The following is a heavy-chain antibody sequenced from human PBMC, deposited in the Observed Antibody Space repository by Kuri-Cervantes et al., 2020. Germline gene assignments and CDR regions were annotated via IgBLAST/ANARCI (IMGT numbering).Heavy chain of an antibody. D-gene: IGHD3-22*01. V-gene: IGHV3-30-3*01. CDR1: GFAFSSHS. CDR2: TSYDGTGK. Sequence: GESLKISCAASGFAFSSHSMHWVRQAPGKGLEWVAFTSYDGTGKYYADSVKGRFTISRDNSKNTVYLQMNSLRAEDTAVYYCARGNDSSGYYPEYFQHWGQGTPVTVSS. J-gene: IGHJ1*01. CDR3: ARGNDSSGYYPEYFQH.